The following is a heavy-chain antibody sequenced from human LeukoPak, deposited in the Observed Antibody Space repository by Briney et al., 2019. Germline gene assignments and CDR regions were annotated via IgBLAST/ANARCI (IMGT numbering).Heavy chain of an antibody. V-gene: IGHV1-2*02. Sequence: ASVKVSCKASGYTFTHYYMHWVRQAPGQGLEWMGRIDPDSGGTNYPQKFQGRVTMTRDTSISAAYMELSRLRSDDTAVYYCAREYYDSSGRKHAFENWGQGTLVTVSS. CDR1: GYTFTHYY. CDR3: AREYYDSSGRKHAFEN. D-gene: IGHD3-22*01. CDR2: IDPDSGGT. J-gene: IGHJ3*02.